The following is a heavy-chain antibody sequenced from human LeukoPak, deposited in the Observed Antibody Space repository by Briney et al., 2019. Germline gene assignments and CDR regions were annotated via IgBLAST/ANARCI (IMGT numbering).Heavy chain of an antibody. D-gene: IGHD3-3*01. J-gene: IGHJ6*02. CDR2: IYSDADT. CDR3: ARGRSGVVTFRVDHGMDV. V-gene: IGHV3-53*01. CDR1: GFSVSNNY. Sequence: GGSLRLSCAASGFSVSNNYMSWVRQAPGKGLECVSAIYSDADTYYADSVKGRFIISRDNSKNTLYLQMNSLRAEDTAVYYCARGRSGVVTFRVDHGMDVWGQGTTVTVSS.